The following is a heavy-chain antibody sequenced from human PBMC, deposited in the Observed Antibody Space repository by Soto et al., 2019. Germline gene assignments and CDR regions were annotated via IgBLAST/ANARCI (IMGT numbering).Heavy chain of an antibody. V-gene: IGHV4-59*01. Sequence: SETLSLTCTVSGGSISSYYWSWIRQPPGKGLEWIGYIYYSGSTNYNPSLKSRVTISVDTSKNQFSLKLSSVTAADTAVYYCARVGLWFGEFNWFDPWGQGTLVTVSS. CDR1: GGSISSYY. J-gene: IGHJ5*02. CDR2: IYYSGST. D-gene: IGHD3-10*01. CDR3: ARVGLWFGEFNWFDP.